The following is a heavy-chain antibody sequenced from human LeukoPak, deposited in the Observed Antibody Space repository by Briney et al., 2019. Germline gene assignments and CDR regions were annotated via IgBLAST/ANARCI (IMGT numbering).Heavy chain of an antibody. CDR2: IYYSGTT. Sequence: PSETLSLTCTVSGGPISSSNDYWGWVRQPPGKGLEWIGSIYYSGTTYYSPSLKSRATISVDTSKNQFSLKLSSVTAADTAVYYCARVAYDSSVFDYWGQGTLVTVSS. CDR3: ARVAYDSSVFDY. J-gene: IGHJ4*02. D-gene: IGHD3-22*01. V-gene: IGHV4-39*07. CDR1: GGPISSSNDY.